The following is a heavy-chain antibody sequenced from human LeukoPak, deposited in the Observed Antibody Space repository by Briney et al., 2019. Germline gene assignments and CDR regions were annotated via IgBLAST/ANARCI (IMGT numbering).Heavy chain of an antibody. Sequence: AGSLRLSCAVSGFPFSIYELSWVRQAPGKGLEWVSSISASSITKYYADSVKGRFSISRDNANNSLYLQMNSLRVQDTAVYYFAHLAVASDFDYWGEEALVTVS. J-gene: IGHJ4*02. CDR1: GFPFSIYE. D-gene: IGHD6-19*01. V-gene: IGHV3-48*03. CDR2: ISASSITK. CDR3: AHLAVASDFDY.